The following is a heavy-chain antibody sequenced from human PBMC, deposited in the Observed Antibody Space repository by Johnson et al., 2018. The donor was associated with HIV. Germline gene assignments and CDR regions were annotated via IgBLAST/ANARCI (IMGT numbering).Heavy chain of an antibody. Sequence: VQLVESGGGLVQPGGSLRLSCAASGFTFSSYAMSWVRQAPGKGLEWVSAISGSGGSTYYPGSVTGRFTISRENAKNSLYLQMNSLRAEDTAVYYCAKDRLVGATGDAFDIWGQGTMVTVSS. V-gene: IGHV3-23*04. D-gene: IGHD1-26*01. CDR2: ISGSGGST. CDR3: AKDRLVGATGDAFDI. CDR1: GFTFSSYA. J-gene: IGHJ3*02.